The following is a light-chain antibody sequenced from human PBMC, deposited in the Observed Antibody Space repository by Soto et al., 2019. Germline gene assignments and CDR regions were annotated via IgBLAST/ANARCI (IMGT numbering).Light chain of an antibody. V-gene: IGKV3-20*01. CDR1: QSVSSSY. CDR3: QQYGSSPFS. J-gene: IGKJ3*01. CDR2: GAS. Sequence: EIVWTQSPGTLSLSPGERATLSCRASQSVSSSYLAWYQQKPGQAPRLLIYGASSRATGIPDRFSGSGSGTDFTLTISRLETEGFAVYYCQQYGSSPFSFGPGTKVDI.